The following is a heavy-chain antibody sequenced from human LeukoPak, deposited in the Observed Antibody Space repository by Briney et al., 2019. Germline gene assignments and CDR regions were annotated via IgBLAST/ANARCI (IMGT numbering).Heavy chain of an antibody. Sequence: PGGSLRHSCAASGFTFSSYAMSWVRQAPGKGLEWVSAISGSGGSTYYADPVKGRFTISRDNAKNSLYLQMNSLRAEDTATYYCARGVGAFEIWGQGTMVTVSS. CDR2: ISGSGGST. J-gene: IGHJ3*02. D-gene: IGHD3-3*01. CDR1: GFTFSSYA. V-gene: IGHV3-23*01. CDR3: ARGVGAFEI.